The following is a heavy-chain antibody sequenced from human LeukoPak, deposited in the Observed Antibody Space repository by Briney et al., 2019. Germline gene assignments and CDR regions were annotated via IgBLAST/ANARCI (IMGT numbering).Heavy chain of an antibody. V-gene: IGHV3-30*04. J-gene: IGHJ4*02. CDR3: AREGFYGSGSSPTFYFDY. CDR1: GFTFSTYV. Sequence: GGSPRLSCAASGFTFSTYVIHWVRQAPGKGLDWVAVMSFDGKNTYYADSVKGRFTVSRDNSKNTLYLQMNSLRPEDTAVYYCAREGFYGSGSSPTFYFDYWGQGTLVTVSS. D-gene: IGHD3-10*01. CDR2: MSFDGKNT.